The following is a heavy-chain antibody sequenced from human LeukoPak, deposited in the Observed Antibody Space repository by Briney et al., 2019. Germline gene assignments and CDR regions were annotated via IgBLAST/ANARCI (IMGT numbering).Heavy chain of an antibody. CDR1: GYTLTELS. CDR2: FDPEDGET. V-gene: IGHV1-24*01. CDR3: ARDWRSGWYVFGY. D-gene: IGHD6-19*01. J-gene: IGHJ4*02. Sequence: ASVKVSCKVSGYTLTELSMHWVRQAPGKGLEWMGGFDPEDGETIYAQKLQGRVTMTTDTSTSTAYMELRSLRSDDTAVYYCARDWRSGWYVFGYWGQGTLVTVSS.